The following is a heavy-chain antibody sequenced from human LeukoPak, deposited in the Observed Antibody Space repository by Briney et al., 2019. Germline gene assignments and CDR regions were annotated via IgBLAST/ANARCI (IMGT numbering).Heavy chain of an antibody. CDR2: IWYDGTNK. J-gene: IGHJ4*02. Sequence: GGSLRLSCAASGFTFSSFGMHWVRQAPGKGLEWVAVIWYDGTNKYYADSVKGRFTISRDNSKNTLYLQMNSLRAEDTAVYYCARCRWRVAMPDYWGQGTLVTVSS. CDR1: GFTFSSFG. D-gene: IGHD2-2*01. V-gene: IGHV3-33*01. CDR3: ARCRWRVAMPDY.